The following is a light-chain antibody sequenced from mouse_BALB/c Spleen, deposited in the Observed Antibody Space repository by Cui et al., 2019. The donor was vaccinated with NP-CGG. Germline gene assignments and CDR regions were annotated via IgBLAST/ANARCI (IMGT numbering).Light chain of an antibody. V-gene: IGLV1*01. Sequence: QGLLTLETPHTTSPGETVTLTCRSSTGAVTTSNYANWVQEKPDHLFTGLIGGTNNRPPGVPARFSGSLIGDKAALTITGAQTEDEAIYFCALWYSNHWVFGGGTKLTVL. CDR1: TGAVTTSNY. CDR3: ALWYSNHWV. J-gene: IGLJ1*01. CDR2: GTN.